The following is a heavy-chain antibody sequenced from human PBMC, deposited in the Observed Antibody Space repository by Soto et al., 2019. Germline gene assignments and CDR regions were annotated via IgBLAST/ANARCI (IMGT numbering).Heavy chain of an antibody. D-gene: IGHD6-13*01. J-gene: IGHJ4*02. Sequence: QVQLVQSGAEVKKPGASVKVSCKASGYTFTSYGISWVRQAPGQGLEWMGWISAYNGNTNYAQKLQGRVTMTTDTTTSTAYREVKSQRCNDTAVDSCAKDLLAAAGTKGYWGQGTLVTVSS. CDR3: AKDLLAAAGTKGY. CDR1: GYTFTSYG. CDR2: ISAYNGNT. V-gene: IGHV1-18*01.